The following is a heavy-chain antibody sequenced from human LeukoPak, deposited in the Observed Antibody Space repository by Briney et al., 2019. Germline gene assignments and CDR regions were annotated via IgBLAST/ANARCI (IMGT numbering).Heavy chain of an antibody. D-gene: IGHD2-8*02. CDR1: GFTFGNYA. V-gene: IGHV3-23*01. J-gene: IGHJ4*02. CDR2: ITDIGKNT. Sequence: GGSLRLSCAASGFTFGNYAMAWVRQSPGKGLEWVSCITDIGKNTYHTDSVKGRFTISRDNSKNTLSLQMNSLRVEDTAVYYCAKATQRYCTGGTCYPLDYWSQGTLVTVYS. CDR3: AKATQRYCTGGTCYPLDY.